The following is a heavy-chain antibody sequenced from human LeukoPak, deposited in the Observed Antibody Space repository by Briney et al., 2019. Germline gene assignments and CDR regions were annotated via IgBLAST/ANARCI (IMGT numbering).Heavy chain of an antibody. Sequence: SETLSLTCTVSVGSISSYYWSWIRQPRGKGLEGIGYIYYSGSTNYNPSLKSRVTISVDTSKNQFSLKLSSVTAADTAVYYCARAPYKVPHWYFDLWGRGTLVTVSS. J-gene: IGHJ2*01. D-gene: IGHD5-24*01. V-gene: IGHV4-59*01. CDR2: IYYSGST. CDR1: VGSISSYY. CDR3: ARAPYKVPHWYFDL.